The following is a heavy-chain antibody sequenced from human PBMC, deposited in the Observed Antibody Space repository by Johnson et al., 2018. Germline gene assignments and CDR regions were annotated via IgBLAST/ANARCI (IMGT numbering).Heavy chain of an antibody. CDR3: ARESIGRSGLYPGGALEF. CDR1: GYAFTSHF. CDR2: INSGKGNT. J-gene: IGHJ3*01. D-gene: IGHD3-22*01. V-gene: IGHV1-3*04. Sequence: QVQLVETGAEVKRPGASVTVSCRTSGYAFTSHFIHWVRQAPGQSLEWMGRINSGKGNTRHSQKFEDRVTITRDTSANTVHMEIYSLRYEETAIYYLARESIGRSGLYPGGALEFWGQGTLVTVSA.